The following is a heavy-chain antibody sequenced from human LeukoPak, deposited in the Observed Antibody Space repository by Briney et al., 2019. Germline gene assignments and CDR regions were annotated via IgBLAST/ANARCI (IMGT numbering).Heavy chain of an antibody. D-gene: IGHD6-6*01. CDR2: IISILGIA. CDR3: AKLGRSSRYFQH. V-gene: IGHV1-69*04. J-gene: IGHJ1*01. Sequence: SVKVSCKASGSTFSNYAISWVRQAPGQGLEWLGRIISILGIANYAQKFQARVTITADKSTSTAHMELSSLRSEDTAVYYCAKLGRSSRYFQHWGQGTLVTVSS. CDR1: GSTFSNYA.